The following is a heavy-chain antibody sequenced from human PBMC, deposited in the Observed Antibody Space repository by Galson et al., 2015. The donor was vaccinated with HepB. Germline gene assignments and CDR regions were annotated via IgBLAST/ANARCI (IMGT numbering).Heavy chain of an antibody. CDR3: PSVFAKSNWFDP. Sequence: TLSLTCAVSGGPIRSGVYAWGWVRQPPGKGLEWIGYIYYSGSTYYNPSLKSRVTISLHRPKNQFSLKLNSLTAADTAVYYSPSVFAKSNWFDPWGQGTLVTVSS. CDR1: GGPIRSGVYA. D-gene: IGHD3-10*02. V-gene: IGHV4-30-2*01. CDR2: IYYSGST. J-gene: IGHJ5*02.